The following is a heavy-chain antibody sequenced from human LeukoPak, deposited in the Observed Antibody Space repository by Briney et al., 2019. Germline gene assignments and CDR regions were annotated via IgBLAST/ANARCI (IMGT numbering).Heavy chain of an antibody. CDR2: INHSGST. D-gene: IGHD6-19*01. V-gene: IGHV4-38-2*02. CDR1: GYSISSGYY. J-gene: IGHJ4*02. Sequence: PSETLSLTCTVSGYSISSGYYWGWIRQPPGKGLEWIGEINHSGSTNYNPSLKSRVTISVDTSKNQFSLKLSSVTAADTAVYYCARLAGSGWFFDYWGQGTLVTVSS. CDR3: ARLAGSGWFFDY.